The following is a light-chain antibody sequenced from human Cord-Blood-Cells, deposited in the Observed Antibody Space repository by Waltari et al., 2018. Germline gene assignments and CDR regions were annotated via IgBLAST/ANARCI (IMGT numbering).Light chain of an antibody. J-gene: IGKJ2*01. Sequence: IQMTQSPSAMSASVGDRVTIICRAGQGICNYLGWFQKKPGTAPKSLIYAASSLQSVVPSNFSGSGSGTDFTLTISSLQPEDCATYYCQQYHSYPYTFGQGTKLEIK. CDR2: AAS. V-gene: IGKV1-16*02. CDR3: QQYHSYPYT. CDR1: QGICNY.